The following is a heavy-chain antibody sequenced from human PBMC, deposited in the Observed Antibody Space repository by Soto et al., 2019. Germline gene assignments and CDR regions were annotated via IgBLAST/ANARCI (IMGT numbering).Heavy chain of an antibody. CDR1: GGSFSGYY. J-gene: IGHJ6*02. D-gene: IGHD3-3*01. CDR3: AREDFWSGYYSSTWGTNGMDV. CDR2: INHSGST. V-gene: IGHV4-34*01. Sequence: PSETLSLTCAVYGGSFSGYYWSWIRQPPGKGLEWIGEINHSGSTNYNPSLKSLVTISVDTSKNQFSLKLSSVTAADTAVYYCAREDFWSGYYSSTWGTNGMDVCGQGTTVTVSS.